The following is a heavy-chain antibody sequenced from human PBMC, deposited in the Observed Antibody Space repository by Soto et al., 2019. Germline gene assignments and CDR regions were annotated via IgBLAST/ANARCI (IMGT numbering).Heavy chain of an antibody. D-gene: IGHD3-16*02. CDR1: GGSISSYY. Sequence: QVQLQESGPGLVKPSETLSLTCTVSGGSISSYYWSWIRQPPGKGLEWIGYIYYSGSTNYNPSLKSPGTISVDTSKNQFSLRLSCVTAADTSVYYCARATTYYDYVWGSYRDDAFDIWGQGTMVTVSS. CDR2: IYYSGST. V-gene: IGHV4-59*01. CDR3: ARATTYYDYVWGSYRDDAFDI. J-gene: IGHJ3*02.